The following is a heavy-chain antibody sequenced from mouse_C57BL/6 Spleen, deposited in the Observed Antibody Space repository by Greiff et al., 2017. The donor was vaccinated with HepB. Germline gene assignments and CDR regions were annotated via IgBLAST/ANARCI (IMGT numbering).Heavy chain of an antibody. D-gene: IGHD3-2*02. V-gene: IGHV3-6*01. CDR1: GYSITSGYY. CDR3: AGTAQATFDY. CDR2: ISYDGSN. Sequence: EVQLQESGPGLVKPSQSLSLTCSVTGYSITSGYYWNWIRQFPGNKLEWMGYISYDGSNNYNPSLKNRISITRDTSKNQFFLKLNSVTTEDTATYYCAGTAQATFDYWGQGTTLTVSS. J-gene: IGHJ2*01.